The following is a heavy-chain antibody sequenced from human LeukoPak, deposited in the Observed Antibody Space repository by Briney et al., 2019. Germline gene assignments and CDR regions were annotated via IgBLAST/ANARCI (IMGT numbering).Heavy chain of an antibody. D-gene: IGHD6-13*01. J-gene: IGHJ5*02. CDR2: INHSGST. CDR1: GGSFSGYY. Sequence: SETLSLTCAVYGGSFSGYYWSWIRQPPGKGLEWIGEINHSGSTNYNPSLKSRVIISVDTSKNQFSLKLSSVTAADTALYYCARVDKSSSWYRNWFDPWGQGTLVTVSS. CDR3: ARVDKSSSWYRNWFDP. V-gene: IGHV4-34*01.